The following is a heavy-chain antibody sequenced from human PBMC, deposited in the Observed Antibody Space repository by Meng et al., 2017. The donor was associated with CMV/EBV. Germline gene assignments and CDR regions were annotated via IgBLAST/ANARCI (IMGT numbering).Heavy chain of an antibody. D-gene: IGHD3-16*01. CDR2: IYSGGST. CDR1: GFTVSSNY. V-gene: IGHV3-53*01. J-gene: IGHJ4*02. Sequence: GESLKISCAASGFTVSSNYMSWVRQAPGQGLEWVSVIYSGGSTYYADSVKGRFTISRDNSKNTLYLQMNSLRAEDTAVYYCARYGGLARVIDYWGQGTLVTVSS. CDR3: ARYGGLARVIDY.